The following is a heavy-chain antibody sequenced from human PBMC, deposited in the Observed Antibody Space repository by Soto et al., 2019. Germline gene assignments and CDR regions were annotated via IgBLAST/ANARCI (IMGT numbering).Heavy chain of an antibody. V-gene: IGHV4-38-2*01. D-gene: IGHD4-17*01. J-gene: IGHJ4*02. CDR1: VYSIISFYY. CDR3: VRSGDDYGSYIDY. CDR2: INHRGNS. Sequence: SETLSLTCYVSVYSIISFYYCSCFRQPPWKGMEWIGSINHRGNSYYNPSLKSRVTISVDTSKNQGSLKVSSVTAADTAVYYCVRSGDDYGSYIDYWGQGTLVTVSS.